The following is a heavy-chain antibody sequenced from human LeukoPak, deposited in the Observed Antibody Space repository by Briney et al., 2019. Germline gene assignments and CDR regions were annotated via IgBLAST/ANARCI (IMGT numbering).Heavy chain of an antibody. V-gene: IGHV3-33*01. Sequence: GGSLRLSCAASGFTFSNNGMHWVRQAPGKGLEWVAAIWYDGSHQFYADSVKDRFTISRDNSKSTLYLQMNSLRAEDTAVYWCAREVTDWGQGTLVTVSS. D-gene: IGHD2-21*02. CDR2: IWYDGSHQ. J-gene: IGHJ4*02. CDR3: AREVTD. CDR1: GFTFSNNG.